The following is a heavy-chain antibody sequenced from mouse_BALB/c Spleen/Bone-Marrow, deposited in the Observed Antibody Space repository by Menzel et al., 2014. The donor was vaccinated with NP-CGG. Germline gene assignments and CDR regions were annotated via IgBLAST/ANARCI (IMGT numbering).Heavy chain of an antibody. CDR2: IRLKSNNYAT. Sequence: EVKLVESGGGLVQPGGTLKLSCVASGFTFSNYWMNWVRQSPEKGLEWVAEIRLKSNNYATHYAESVKGRFTISRDDSKSSVHLQMNNLRAEDTGIYYCTTGFAYWGQGTLVTVSA. CDR3: TTGFAY. J-gene: IGHJ3*01. CDR1: GFTFSNYW. V-gene: IGHV6-6*02.